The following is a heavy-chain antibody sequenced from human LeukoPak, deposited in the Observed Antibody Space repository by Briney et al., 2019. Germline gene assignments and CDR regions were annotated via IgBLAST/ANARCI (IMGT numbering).Heavy chain of an antibody. J-gene: IGHJ4*02. V-gene: IGHV4-4*09. Sequence: SETLTLTCTVSGGSISSNCWSWIRQPPGKGLEWIGCIYASGTTNYNPSLKGRLTISVDTSNSQFSLTVRSVTAADTAVYYCGGRGFWGQGTLVTVSS. CDR2: IYASGTT. D-gene: IGHD3-10*01. CDR3: GGRGF. CDR1: GGSISSNC.